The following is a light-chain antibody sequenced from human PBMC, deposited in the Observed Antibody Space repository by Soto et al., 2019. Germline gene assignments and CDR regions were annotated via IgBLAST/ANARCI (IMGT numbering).Light chain of an antibody. CDR1: QSVSSKY. J-gene: IGKJ3*01. CDR3: QQYGRSLFT. CDR2: GTS. Sequence: DIVLTQSPGTLSLSPGERATLSCRASQSVSSKYLAWYQQKPGQPPRVLIYGTSIRATGIPERFSGGGSGTGFTLTITGLESEDFAVYYCQQYGRSLFTFSTGTKVDFK. V-gene: IGKV3-20*01.